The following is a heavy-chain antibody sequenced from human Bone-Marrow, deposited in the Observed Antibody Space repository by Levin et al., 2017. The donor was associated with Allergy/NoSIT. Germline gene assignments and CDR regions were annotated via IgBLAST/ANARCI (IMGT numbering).Heavy chain of an antibody. Sequence: PGGSLRLSCAASGFTFSSYAMSWVRQAPGKGLDWASAISGSGTSTYYADSVKGRFTISRDNSMTTLYLQMNSLRAEDTAVYYCAKGAGWVAGAVALIWGQGTLVTVSS. V-gene: IGHV3-23*01. J-gene: IGHJ4*02. CDR3: AKGAGWVAGAVALI. CDR1: GFTFSSYA. CDR2: ISGSGTST. D-gene: IGHD6-19*01.